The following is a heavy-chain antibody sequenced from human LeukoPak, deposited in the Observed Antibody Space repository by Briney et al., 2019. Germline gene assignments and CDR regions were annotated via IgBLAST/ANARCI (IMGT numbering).Heavy chain of an antibody. V-gene: IGHV4-34*01. CDR3: ARAFTGSGYYYDAFDI. CDR2: INHSGST. CDR1: GGSFSGYY. D-gene: IGHD3-22*01. J-gene: IGHJ3*02. Sequence: SETLSLTCAVYGGSFSGYYWSWIRQPPGKGLEWIGEINHSGSTNYNPSLKSRVTISVDTSKNQFSLKLSSVTAADTAVYYCARAFTGSGYYYDAFDIWAKGQWSPSLQ.